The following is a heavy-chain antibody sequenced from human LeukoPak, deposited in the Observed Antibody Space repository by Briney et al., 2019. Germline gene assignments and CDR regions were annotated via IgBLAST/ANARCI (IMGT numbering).Heavy chain of an antibody. V-gene: IGHV1-2*02. CDR1: GYTFTGYY. Sequence: ASVKVSCKASGYTFTGYYMHWVRQAPGQGLEWMGWINPNSGGTNYAQKFQGRVTMTRDTSISTAYMELSRLRADDTAVYYCAKIPSAVPGRGFDYWGQGTLVTVSS. D-gene: IGHD6-19*01. J-gene: IGHJ4*02. CDR2: INPNSGGT. CDR3: AKIPSAVPGRGFDY.